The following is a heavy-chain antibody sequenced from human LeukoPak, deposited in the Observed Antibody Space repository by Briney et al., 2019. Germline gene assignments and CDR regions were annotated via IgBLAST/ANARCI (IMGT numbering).Heavy chain of an antibody. CDR3: ARRVGATPYNWFDP. V-gene: IGHV4-59*01. J-gene: IGHJ5*02. Sequence: SETLSLICTVSGGSISSYYWSWIRQPPGKGLEWIGYIYYSGSTNYNPSLKSRVTISVDTSKNQFSLKLSSVTAADTAVYYCARRVGATPYNWFDPWGQGTLVTVSS. CDR2: IYYSGST. CDR1: GGSISSYY. D-gene: IGHD1-26*01.